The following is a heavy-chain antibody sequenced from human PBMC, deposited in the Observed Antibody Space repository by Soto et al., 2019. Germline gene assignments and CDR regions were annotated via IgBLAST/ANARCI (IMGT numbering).Heavy chain of an antibody. V-gene: IGHV3-30*18. Sequence: GGSLRLSCAASGFTFSSYGMHWVRQAPGKGLEWVAVISYDGSNKYYADSVKGRFTISRDNSKNTLYLQMNSLRAEDTAVYYCAKDRNSDFWSGSTGFLDYWGQGTLVTVSS. J-gene: IGHJ4*02. CDR2: ISYDGSNK. CDR1: GFTFSSYG. D-gene: IGHD3-3*01. CDR3: AKDRNSDFWSGSTGFLDY.